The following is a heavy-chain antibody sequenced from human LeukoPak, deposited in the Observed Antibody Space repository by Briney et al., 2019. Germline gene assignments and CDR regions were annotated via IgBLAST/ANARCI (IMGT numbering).Heavy chain of an antibody. J-gene: IGHJ6*03. V-gene: IGHV3-30*01. CDR2: ISYDGNTK. D-gene: IGHD2-2*01. Sequence: GGSLRLSCVASGFTFSSYAMHWVRQAPGEGLEWVAVISYDGNTKYYADSVKGRFTISRDNSKNMLYLQMNSLRAEDTAVYYCAGDGCTRTSCYSNYMDVWGKGTTVTGSS. CDR3: AGDGCTRTSCYSNYMDV. CDR1: GFTFSSYA.